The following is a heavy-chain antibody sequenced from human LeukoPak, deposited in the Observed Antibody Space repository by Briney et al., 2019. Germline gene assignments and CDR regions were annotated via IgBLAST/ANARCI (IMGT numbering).Heavy chain of an antibody. Sequence: GGSLRLSCAASEFTFSSYGMHWARQAPGKGLEWVAFIQYDGSYKDYGDSVKGRFTISRDNSKNTLYLQMNSLRAEDTAVYFCAKDVVGQQWPENYWGQGTLVTVSS. CDR1: EFTFSSYG. CDR2: IQYDGSYK. CDR3: AKDVVGQQWPENY. V-gene: IGHV3-30*02. J-gene: IGHJ4*02. D-gene: IGHD6-19*01.